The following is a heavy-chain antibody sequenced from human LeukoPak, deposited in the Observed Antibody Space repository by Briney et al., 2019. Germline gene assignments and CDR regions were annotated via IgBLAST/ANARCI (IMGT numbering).Heavy chain of an antibody. J-gene: IGHJ3*02. CDR1: GYTFTSYG. CDR3: AVYCGGDCKDAFDI. CDR2: ISAYNGNT. V-gene: IGHV1-18*01. D-gene: IGHD2-21*02. Sequence: ASVKVSCKASGYTFTSYGISWVRQAPGQGLEWMGWISAYNGNTNYAQKLQGRVTMTTDTSTSTAYMELRSLRSDDTAVDYCAVYCGGDCKDAFDIWGQGTMVTVSS.